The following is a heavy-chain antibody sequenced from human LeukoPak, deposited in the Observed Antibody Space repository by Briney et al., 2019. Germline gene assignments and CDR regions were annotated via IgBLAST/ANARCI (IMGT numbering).Heavy chain of an antibody. Sequence: GGSLRLSCAASGFTFSSYAMSWVRQAPGKGLEWVSAISGSGGSTYYADSVKGRFTISRDNSKNTLYLQMNSLRAEDTAVYYCATNSLGPPLYYYGMGVWGQGTAVTVSS. CDR2: ISGSGGST. V-gene: IGHV3-23*01. CDR1: GFTFSSYA. J-gene: IGHJ6*02. CDR3: ATNSLGPPLYYYGMGV. D-gene: IGHD1-1*01.